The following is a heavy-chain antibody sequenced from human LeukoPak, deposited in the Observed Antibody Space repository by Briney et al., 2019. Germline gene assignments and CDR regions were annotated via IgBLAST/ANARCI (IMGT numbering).Heavy chain of an antibody. D-gene: IGHD4-23*01. CDR1: GYTFTSYG. Sequence: GASVKVSCKASGYTFTSYGISWVRQAPGQGLEWMGWISAYNGNTNYAQKLQGRVTMTTDTSTSTAYMELRSLRSDDTAVYYCVRRLRWQNDRGLQFDPWGQGTLVTVSS. CDR3: VRRLRWQNDRGLQFDP. V-gene: IGHV1-18*01. J-gene: IGHJ5*02. CDR2: ISAYNGNT.